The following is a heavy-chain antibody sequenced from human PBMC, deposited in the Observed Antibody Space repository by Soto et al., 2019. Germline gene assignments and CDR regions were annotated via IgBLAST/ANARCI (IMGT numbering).Heavy chain of an antibody. CDR2: ISAYNGNT. J-gene: IGHJ5*01. Sequence: QVQLVQSGAEVKKPGASVKVSCKASGYTFTSYGISWVRQAPGQGLEWMGWISAYNGNTNYAQKLQRRVTMTPDTATSTDYRERTSLQSDDTAVYYRSGDQGGIYYSRDQGTLVTVSS. V-gene: IGHV1-18*01. CDR1: GYTFTSYG. D-gene: IGHD1-26*01. CDR3: SGDQGGIYYS.